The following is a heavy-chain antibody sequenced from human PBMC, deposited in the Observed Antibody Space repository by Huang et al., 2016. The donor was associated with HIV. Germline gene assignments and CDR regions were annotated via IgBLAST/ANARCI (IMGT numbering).Heavy chain of an antibody. J-gene: IGHJ4*02. D-gene: IGHD6-19*01. CDR2: KSSDGTNK. Sequence: QVQLVESGGGVVQPGRSLRLSCAASGFSFRTYAIHWVRQAPGKGLEVVALKSSDGTNKYYADSVKDRSTISRDNSENTVYLQINSLTTEDTAVYYCARYNSGWLDDWGQGTLVTVSS. CDR3: ARYNSGWLDD. CDR1: GFSFRTYA. V-gene: IGHV3-30-3*01.